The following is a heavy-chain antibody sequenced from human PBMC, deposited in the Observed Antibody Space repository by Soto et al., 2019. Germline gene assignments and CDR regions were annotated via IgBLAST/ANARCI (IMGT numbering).Heavy chain of an antibody. CDR3: ARAGLELRPYYYGMDV. V-gene: IGHV4-30-2*01. J-gene: IGHJ6*02. CDR1: GGSISSGGYS. CDR2: IYHSGST. D-gene: IGHD1-7*01. Sequence: SETLSLTCAVSGGSISSGGYSWSWIRQPPGKGLEWIGYIYHSGSTYYNPSLKSRVTISVDRSKNQFSLKLSSVTAADTAVYYCARAGLELRPYYYGMDVCGQGTTLTVSS.